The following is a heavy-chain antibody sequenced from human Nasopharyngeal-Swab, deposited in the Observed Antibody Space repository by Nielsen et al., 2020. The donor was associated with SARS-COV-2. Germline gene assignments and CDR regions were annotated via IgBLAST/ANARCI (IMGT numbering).Heavy chain of an antibody. J-gene: IGHJ4*02. CDR2: INPSGGST. CDR1: GYTLTSYY. Sequence: ASVKVSCKASGYTLTSYYMHWVRQAPGQGLEWMGIINPSGGSTSYAQKFQGRVTMTRDTSTSTVYMELSSLRSEDTAVYYCARDSQNLRCWDYWGQGTLVTVSS. D-gene: IGHD4-17*01. CDR3: ARDSQNLRCWDY. V-gene: IGHV1-46*01.